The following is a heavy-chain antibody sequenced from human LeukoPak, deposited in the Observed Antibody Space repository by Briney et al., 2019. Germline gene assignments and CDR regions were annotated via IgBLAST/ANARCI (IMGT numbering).Heavy chain of an antibody. CDR1: GYTFTSYD. CDR2: MNPNSGNT. J-gene: IGHJ4*02. Sequence: VKVSCKASGYTFTSYDINWVRQATGQGLEWMVWMNPNSGNTGYAQKFQGRVTITRNTSISTAYMELSSLRSEDTAVYYCARGSFWSGTVDYWGQGTLVTVSS. CDR3: ARGSFWSGTVDY. D-gene: IGHD3-3*01. V-gene: IGHV1-8*03.